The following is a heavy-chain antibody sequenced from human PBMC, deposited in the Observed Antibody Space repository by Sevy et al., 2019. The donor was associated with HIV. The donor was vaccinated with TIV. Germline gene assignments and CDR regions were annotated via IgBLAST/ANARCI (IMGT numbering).Heavy chain of an antibody. CDR2: ISAYNGNT. CDR3: ARTMVATYLFDY. CDR1: GYTFTSYG. J-gene: IGHJ4*02. Sequence: ASVKVSCKASGYTFTSYGISWVRQAPGQGLEWMGWISAYNGNTNYAQKLQGRVTMTTDRSTSTAYMELRSLRSDDTAVYYCARTMVATYLFDYWGQGTLVTVSS. V-gene: IGHV1-18*01. D-gene: IGHD5-12*01.